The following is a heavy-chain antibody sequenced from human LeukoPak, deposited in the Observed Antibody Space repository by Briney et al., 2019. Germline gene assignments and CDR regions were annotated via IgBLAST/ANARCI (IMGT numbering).Heavy chain of an antibody. D-gene: IGHD6-13*01. V-gene: IGHV6-1*01. CDR1: GDSVSSTSAA. Sequence: PSQTLSLTCAISGDSVSSTSAAWNWKRQSPSRVFEWLGRTYYRSKWYSDYAVSVRGRITVNPDTSTNQFSLQLNSVTPEDTAVYYCARYTSSWFFDSWGLGTLVTVSS. CDR3: ARYTSSWFFDS. CDR2: TYYRSKWYS. J-gene: IGHJ4*02.